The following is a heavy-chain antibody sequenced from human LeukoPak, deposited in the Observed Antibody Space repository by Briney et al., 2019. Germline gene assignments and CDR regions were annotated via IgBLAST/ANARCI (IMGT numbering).Heavy chain of an antibody. J-gene: IGHJ4*02. CDR1: GGSISSYY. Sequence: SETLSLTCTVSGGSISSYYWSWIRQPPGKGLEWIGYIYYSGSTNYNPSLKSRVTISVDTSKNQFSLKLSSVTAADTAVYYCARQREPRRAWYSSGSHEEYYFDYWGQGTLVTVSS. CDR3: ARQREPRRAWYSSGSHEEYYFDY. V-gene: IGHV4-59*08. CDR2: IYYSGST. D-gene: IGHD3-10*01.